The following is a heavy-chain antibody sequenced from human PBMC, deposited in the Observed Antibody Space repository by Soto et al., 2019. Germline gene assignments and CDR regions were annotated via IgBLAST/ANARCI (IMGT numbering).Heavy chain of an antibody. J-gene: IGHJ6*02. V-gene: IGHV4-34*01. Sequence: QVQLQQWGAGLLKPSETLSLTCAVYGGSFSGYYWSWIRQPPGKGLGWIGEINQSGSTNYNPSLKSRVTISVDTSKNQFSLKLSSVTAADTAVYYCARTMVRGVIRYYYYYGMDVWGQGTTVTVSS. CDR1: GGSFSGYY. CDR2: INQSGST. D-gene: IGHD3-10*01. CDR3: ARTMVRGVIRYYYYYGMDV.